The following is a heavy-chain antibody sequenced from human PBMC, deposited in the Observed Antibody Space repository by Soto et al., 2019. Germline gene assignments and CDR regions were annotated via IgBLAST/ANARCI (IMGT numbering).Heavy chain of an antibody. D-gene: IGHD3-9*01. CDR2: IIPIFGTA. V-gene: IGHV1-69*06. Sequence: SEKVSCKASGGTLSSYATSLVRQAPGQGLEWVGGIIPIFGTANYAQKFQGRVTITADKSTSTAYMALSRLRSEYTAVYYCAAVLRYFDSVAYFQHWGQGTLVTVSA. CDR1: GGTLSSYA. J-gene: IGHJ1*01. CDR3: AAVLRYFDSVAYFQH.